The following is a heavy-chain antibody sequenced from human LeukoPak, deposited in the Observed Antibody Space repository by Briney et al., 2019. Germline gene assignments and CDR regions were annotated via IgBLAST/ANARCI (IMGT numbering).Heavy chain of an antibody. CDR2: ISTNTGNP. CDR1: GYTFTSYG. J-gene: IGHJ4*02. Sequence: ASVKVSCKASGYTFTSYGISWVRQAPGQGLEWMGWISTNTGNPTYAQGFTGRFVFSSDTSVNTAYLQISSLKAEDTAVYYCATGGYSLDWGQGTLVTVSS. D-gene: IGHD3-22*01. CDR3: ATGGYSLD. V-gene: IGHV7-4-1*02.